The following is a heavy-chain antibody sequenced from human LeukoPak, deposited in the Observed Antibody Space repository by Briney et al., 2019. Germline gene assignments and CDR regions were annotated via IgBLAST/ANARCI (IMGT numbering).Heavy chain of an antibody. CDR2: IYYSGST. D-gene: IGHD4-23*01. CDR3: ARCGGNLYYYYGMDV. CDR1: GGSISSGDYY. V-gene: IGHV4-30-4*01. J-gene: IGHJ6*02. Sequence: SETLSLTCTVSGGSISSGDYYWSWIRQPPGKGLEWIGYIYYSGSTYYNPSLKSRVTISVDTSKNQFSLKLSSVTAADTAVYYCARCGGNLYYYYGMDVWGQGTTVTVSS.